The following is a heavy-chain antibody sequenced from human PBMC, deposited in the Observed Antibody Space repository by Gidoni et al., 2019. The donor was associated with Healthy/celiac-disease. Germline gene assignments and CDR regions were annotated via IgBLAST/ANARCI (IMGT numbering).Heavy chain of an antibody. CDR3: AREGGEYYDSSGYYLRVSPVHYYYGMDG. Sequence: QVQLVESGGGWVEPGRSRSLTCAASGFTFSSHGMHWVRQAPGQGLAWVVVISYYGSNKYYADSVKGRFTISRDNYKNTRYLQMNSLRAEYTAVYYCAREGGEYYDSSGYYLRVSPVHYYYGMDGWGQGTTVTVSS. D-gene: IGHD3-22*01. V-gene: IGHV3-30*03. CDR1: GFTFSSHG. CDR2: ISYYGSNK. J-gene: IGHJ6*02.